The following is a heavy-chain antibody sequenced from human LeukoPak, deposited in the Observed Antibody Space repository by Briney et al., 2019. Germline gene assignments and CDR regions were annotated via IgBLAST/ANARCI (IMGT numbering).Heavy chain of an antibody. CDR3: ARAGGRSWFDP. CDR1: GYTFSGFL. V-gene: IGHV1-2*02. CDR2: INPNRGGT. Sequence: ASVKVSCKASGYTFSGFLMHWVRQAPGQGLEWMGWINPNRGGTNYAQKFQGRVTMTTDTSMGTAYMELSRLTSDDTAVYYCARAGGRSWFDPWGQGTLVTVSS. J-gene: IGHJ5*02.